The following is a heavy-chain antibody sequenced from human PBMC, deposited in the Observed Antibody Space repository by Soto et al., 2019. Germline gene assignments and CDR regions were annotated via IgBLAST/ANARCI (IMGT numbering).Heavy chain of an antibody. CDR3: ASHPRDSSGYWYYFDY. D-gene: IGHD3-22*01. V-gene: IGHV3-21*01. Sequence: EVQLVESGGGLVKPGGSLRLACAASGFSFSSYSMNWVHQAPGKGLEWVSSISSSSSYIYYADSVKGRFTISRDNAKNSLYLQMNSLRAEDTAVYHRASHPRDSSGYWYYFDYWGQGTLVTVSS. CDR2: ISSSSSYI. CDR1: GFSFSSYS. J-gene: IGHJ4*02.